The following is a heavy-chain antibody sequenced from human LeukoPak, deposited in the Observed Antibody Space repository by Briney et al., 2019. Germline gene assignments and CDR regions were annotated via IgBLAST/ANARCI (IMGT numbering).Heavy chain of an antibody. CDR2: TYYSGST. CDR3: ARGSGNYWQVSFDY. D-gene: IGHD1-26*01. J-gene: IGHJ4*02. CDR1: GGSINSYY. Sequence: PSETLSLTCTVAGGSINSYYWSWIRQPPGKGVEWVGYTYYSGSTRYNPSLTSRVTISVDTSENQFSLRLTSVTAADTAVYYCARGSGNYWQVSFDYWGQGTLVTVSS. V-gene: IGHV4-59*08.